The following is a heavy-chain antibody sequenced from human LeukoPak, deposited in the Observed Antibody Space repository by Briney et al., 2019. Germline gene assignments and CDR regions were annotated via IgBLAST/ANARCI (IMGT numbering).Heavy chain of an antibody. CDR1: GGSISSYY. V-gene: IGHV4-59*01. J-gene: IGHJ4*02. CDR2: IYYSGST. D-gene: IGHD6-19*01. Sequence: NPSETLSLTCTVSGGSISSYYWSWIRQPPGKGLEWIGYIYYSGSTNYNPSLKSRVTISVDTSKNQFSLKLSSVTAADTAVYYCATDLGGTSSGWYTIDSWGQGTLVTVSS. CDR3: ATDLGGTSSGWYTIDS.